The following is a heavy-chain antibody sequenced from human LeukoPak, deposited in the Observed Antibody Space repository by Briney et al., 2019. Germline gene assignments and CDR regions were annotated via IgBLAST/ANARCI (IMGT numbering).Heavy chain of an antibody. J-gene: IGHJ4*02. D-gene: IGHD2-2*01. Sequence: SQTLSLTCVISGDSVSSNGVAWNWVRQSPSRGLEWLGRTYYGSKWSNDYALSVKSRITINPDTSKNQFSLQLNSVTPEDTAVYYCAGGQNSAFIYWGEGTRVTVSS. CDR1: GDSVSSNGVA. CDR3: AGGQNSAFIY. V-gene: IGHV6-1*01. CDR2: TYYGSKWSN.